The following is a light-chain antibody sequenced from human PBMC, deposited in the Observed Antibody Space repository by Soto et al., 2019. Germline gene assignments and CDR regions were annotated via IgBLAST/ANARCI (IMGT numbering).Light chain of an antibody. Sequence: SYELTQPPSVSVSPGQTATITCSGDTLGDKYACWYQQKPGQSPVLIIYQDIKRPSGIPERFSGSNSGNTATLTISETQAMDEADYYCQAWDSSTVVFGGGTKLTVL. V-gene: IGLV3-1*01. CDR2: QDI. CDR3: QAWDSSTVV. CDR1: TLGDKY. J-gene: IGLJ2*01.